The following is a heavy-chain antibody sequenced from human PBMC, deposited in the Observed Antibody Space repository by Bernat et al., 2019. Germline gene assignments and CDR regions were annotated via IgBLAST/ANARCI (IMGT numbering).Heavy chain of an antibody. J-gene: IGHJ4*02. V-gene: IGHV4-39*01. CDR1: VGSISSSSYY. CDR3: ARSVDTAMVTPGFDY. D-gene: IGHD5-18*01. CDR2: IYYSGST. Sequence: QLQLQESGPGLVKPSETLSLTCTVSVGSISSSSYYWCWIRQPPGKGLEWIGSIYYSGSTYYNPSLKSRVTISVDTSKNQFSLKLSSVTAADTAVYYCARSVDTAMVTPGFDYWGQGTLVTVSS.